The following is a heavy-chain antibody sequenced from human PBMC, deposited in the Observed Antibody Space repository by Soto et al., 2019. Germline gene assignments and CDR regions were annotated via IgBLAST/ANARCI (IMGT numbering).Heavy chain of an antibody. D-gene: IGHD6-6*01. CDR2: INHSGST. CDR1: GGSFSGYY. J-gene: IGHJ4*02. V-gene: IGHV4-34*01. Sequence: PSETLSLTCAVYGGSFSGYYWSWIRQPPGKGLEWIGEINHSGSTNYNPSLKSRVTISVDTSKKQFSLKLSSVTAADTAVYYCARGSEYSSSYYFDYWGQRTLVTVPS. CDR3: ARGSEYSSSYYFDY.